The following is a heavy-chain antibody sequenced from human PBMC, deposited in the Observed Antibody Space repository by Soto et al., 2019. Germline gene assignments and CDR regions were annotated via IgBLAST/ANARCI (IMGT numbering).Heavy chain of an antibody. CDR3: AKDTEMAARTPVH. CDR2: ISGGGDST. D-gene: IGHD6-6*01. V-gene: IGHV3-23*01. CDR1: GFTFSSYA. J-gene: IGHJ4*02. Sequence: GGSLRLSCAASGFTFSSYAMTWVRQAPGKGLEWVSAISGGGDSTFYGNSVKGRFTISRDNSKSTLFLQMNSLRAEDTAVYYCAKDTEMAARTPVHWGQGILVTVSS.